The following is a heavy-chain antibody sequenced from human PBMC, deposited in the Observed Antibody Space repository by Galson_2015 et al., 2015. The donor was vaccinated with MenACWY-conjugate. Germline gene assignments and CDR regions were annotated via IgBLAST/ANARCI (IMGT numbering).Heavy chain of an antibody. CDR2: INIDGITT. V-gene: IGHV3-74*01. CDR1: GFTLSSNT. Sequence: SLRLSCAASGFTLSSNTMNWVRQAPGKGLVWVSRINIDGITTAYADSVKGRFTISRDNAENTLYLQMNSLRAEDTAVYYCARQRSGGSSEFDYWGRGTLVTVSS. CDR3: ARQRSGGSSEFDY. D-gene: IGHD6-6*01. J-gene: IGHJ2*01.